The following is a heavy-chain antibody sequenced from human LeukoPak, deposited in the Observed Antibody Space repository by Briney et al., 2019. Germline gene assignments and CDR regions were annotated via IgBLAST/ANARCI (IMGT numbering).Heavy chain of an antibody. CDR3: ACRPQYSSGWCR. CDR2: INSDGSST. D-gene: IGHD6-19*01. Sequence: GGSLRLSCAASGFTFSSYWMHWVRQAPGRGLVWVSRINSDGSSTSYADSVKGRFTISRDNAKNTLYLQMNSLRAEDTAVYYCACRPQYSSGWCRWGQGTLVTVSS. CDR1: GFTFSSYW. V-gene: IGHV3-74*01. J-gene: IGHJ4*02.